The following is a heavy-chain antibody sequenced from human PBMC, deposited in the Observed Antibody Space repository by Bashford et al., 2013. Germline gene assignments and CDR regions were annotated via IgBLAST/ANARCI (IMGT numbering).Heavy chain of an antibody. D-gene: IGHD2-2*01. CDR2: MSYNGNTK. CDR3: AREFTSSWHGPFDS. Sequence: GGSLRLSCAASGFRFSIYNMHWVRQAPGKGLEWVSMMSYNGNTKEYSDSVKGRFTVSRDNSRSTLFLQMNSLTSDDTALYFCAREFTSSWHGPFDSWGQGTLVTVSS. V-gene: IGHV3-30*03. CDR1: GFRFSIYN. J-gene: IGHJ4*02.